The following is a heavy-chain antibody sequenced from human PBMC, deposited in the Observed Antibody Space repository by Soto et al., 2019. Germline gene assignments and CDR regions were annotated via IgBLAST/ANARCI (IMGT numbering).Heavy chain of an antibody. V-gene: IGHV3-23*01. Sequence: EVQLLESGGGLVQPGGSLRLSCAASGFTFSSYAMSWVRQAPGKGLEWVSAISGSGGSTYYADSVKGRFTISRDNSKNTLYLQMNSLRAEDTAVYYCAFGRDCSGGSCRDFDYWGQGTLVTVSS. CDR2: ISGSGGST. D-gene: IGHD2-15*01. CDR3: AFGRDCSGGSCRDFDY. J-gene: IGHJ4*02. CDR1: GFTFSSYA.